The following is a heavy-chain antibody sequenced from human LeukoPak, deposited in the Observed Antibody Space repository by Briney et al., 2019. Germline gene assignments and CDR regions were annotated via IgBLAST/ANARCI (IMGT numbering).Heavy chain of an antibody. V-gene: IGHV3-23*01. J-gene: IGHJ4*02. Sequence: GGSLRLSCAASGFTFSSSGMSWVRQAPGKGLEWVSTISASGDNTYYADSVKGRFTISRDNSKNTLYLQMNSLRAEDTAVYYCARDTTVYGPTYYFDYWGQGTLVTVSS. D-gene: IGHD4-11*01. CDR3: ARDTTVYGPTYYFDY. CDR2: ISASGDNT. CDR1: GFTFSSSG.